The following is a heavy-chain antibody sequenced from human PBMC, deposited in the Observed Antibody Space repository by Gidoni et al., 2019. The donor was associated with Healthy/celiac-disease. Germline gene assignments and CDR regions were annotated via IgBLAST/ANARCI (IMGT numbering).Heavy chain of an antibody. CDR2: MRSSSSSI. J-gene: IGHJ3*02. Sequence: EVQLVESGGGLVQPGASLRLSCAASAFTFSTYSMNWVRQGPGKGLEWVSYMRSSSSSICDADSVKGRFTISRDNAKNSLYLQMNSLRAEDTAVYYCAKVGLGMATTSFGFDIWGQGTMVTVSS. CDR3: AKVGLGMATTSFGFDI. V-gene: IGHV3-48*01. D-gene: IGHD5-12*01. CDR1: AFTFSTYS.